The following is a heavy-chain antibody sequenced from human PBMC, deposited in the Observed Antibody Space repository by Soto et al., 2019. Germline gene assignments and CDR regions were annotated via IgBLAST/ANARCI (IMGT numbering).Heavy chain of an antibody. CDR2: VSTSGAT. Sequence: QVQLQESGPRLVKPSETLSLTCTVSDDFISSYYWNWIRQPAGKGLEWIGRVSTSGATNYNPSLESRVTMSVDTSKKQFSLKLPSVTAADTAVSFCARADYEILTGSYAMDVWGQGTTVTVS. CDR3: ARADYEILTGSYAMDV. V-gene: IGHV4-4*07. D-gene: IGHD3-9*01. CDR1: DDFISSYY. J-gene: IGHJ6*02.